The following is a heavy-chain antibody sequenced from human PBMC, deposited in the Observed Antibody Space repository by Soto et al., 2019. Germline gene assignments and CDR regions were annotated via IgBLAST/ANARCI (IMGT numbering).Heavy chain of an antibody. V-gene: IGHV1-69*02. J-gene: IGHJ3*02. D-gene: IGHD2-8*01. CDR2: IIPILGIA. Sequence: QVQLVQSGAEVKKPGSSVKVSCKASGGTFSSYTISWVRQAPGQGLEWMGRIIPILGIANYAQKFQGRVKITAEKSTSTAYMELSSLRSEATAVYYCASWPPAGNGAFDIWGQGTMVTVSS. CDR1: GGTFSSYT. CDR3: ASWPPAGNGAFDI.